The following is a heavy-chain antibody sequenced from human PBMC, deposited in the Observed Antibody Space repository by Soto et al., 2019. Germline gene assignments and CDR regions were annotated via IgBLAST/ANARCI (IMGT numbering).Heavy chain of an antibody. CDR2: IKHDGSEV. J-gene: IGHJ5*02. V-gene: IGHV3-7*01. CDR1: GFTFSSSW. Sequence: EVQLVESGGGLVQPGGSQRLTCTASGFTFSSSWMAWVRQAPGKGLEWVVNIKHDGSEVYYLDSVRGRFVISRDSAWKSLYLQVNSLRAEDTAVYYCAGIQNNWFDPWGQGTLVAVSS. CDR3: AGIQNNWFDP.